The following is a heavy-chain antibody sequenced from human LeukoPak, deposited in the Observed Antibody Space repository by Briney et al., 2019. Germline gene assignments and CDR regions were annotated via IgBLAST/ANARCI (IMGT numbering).Heavy chain of an antibody. Sequence: SETLSLTCAVYGGSFSGYYWSWIRQPPGKGLEWIGEINHSGSTNYNPSLKSRVTISVDTPKNQFSLKLSSVTAADTAVYYCARYAGYYYDSSGYYAPFDCWGQGTLVTVSS. CDR3: ARYAGYYYDSSGYYAPFDC. CDR1: GGSFSGYY. CDR2: INHSGST. J-gene: IGHJ4*02. V-gene: IGHV4-34*01. D-gene: IGHD3-22*01.